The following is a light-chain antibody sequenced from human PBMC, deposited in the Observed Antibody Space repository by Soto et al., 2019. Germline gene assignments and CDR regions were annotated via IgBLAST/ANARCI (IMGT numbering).Light chain of an antibody. CDR3: LQDYDYPRT. CDR1: QSISTY. V-gene: IGKV1-6*01. CDR2: AAS. J-gene: IGKJ1*01. Sequence: IQMTQSPSSLSASVGDRVTITCRASQSISTYLIWFQQRPGNAPTLLISAASRLQSGVPSRFSGRGSGTDFTLTISSLQPEDFATYYCLQDYDYPRTFGQGTKVDI.